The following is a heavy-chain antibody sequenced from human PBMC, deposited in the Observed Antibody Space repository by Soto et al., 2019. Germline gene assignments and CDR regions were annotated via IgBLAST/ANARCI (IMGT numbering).Heavy chain of an antibody. CDR2: IYYSGST. CDR1: GGSISSSSYY. Sequence: PSETLSLTCTVSGGSISSSSYYWGWIRQPPGKGLEWIGSIYYSGSTYYNPSLKSRVTISVDTSKNQFSLKLSSVTAADTAVCYCARHTPAISISDHWGQGTLVTAPQ. J-gene: IGHJ4*02. V-gene: IGHV4-39*01. D-gene: IGHD2-15*01. CDR3: ARHTPAISISDH.